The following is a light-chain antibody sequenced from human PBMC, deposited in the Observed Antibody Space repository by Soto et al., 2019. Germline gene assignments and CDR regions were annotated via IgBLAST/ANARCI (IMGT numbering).Light chain of an antibody. Sequence: EIVMTQSPATLSVSPRERATLSCRASQSVSSNLAWYQQQPGQAPRLLISGASTRATGIPARFSGSGSGTEFTLTISGLQAEAFAFYSCQQYNNWPPGTFGGGTKVEI. CDR1: QSVSSN. J-gene: IGKJ4*01. V-gene: IGKV3D-15*01. CDR2: GAS. CDR3: QQYNNWPPGT.